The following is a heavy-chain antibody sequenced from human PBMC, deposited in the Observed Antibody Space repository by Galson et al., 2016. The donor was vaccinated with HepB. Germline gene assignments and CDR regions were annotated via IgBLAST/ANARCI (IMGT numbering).Heavy chain of an antibody. J-gene: IGHJ6*02. CDR3: ARDKYSAWLRGMEV. D-gene: IGHD3-22*01. Sequence: SETLSLTCTVSRGSISSGGYSLRWIRQHPGKGLEWSGEINHRGSTNYSPSLKSRVTISVDTSKNQFSLKLSSVTAADTAMYYCARDKYSAWLRGMEVWGQGTTVTVSS. V-gene: IGHV4-39*07. CDR1: RGSISSGGYS. CDR2: INHRGST.